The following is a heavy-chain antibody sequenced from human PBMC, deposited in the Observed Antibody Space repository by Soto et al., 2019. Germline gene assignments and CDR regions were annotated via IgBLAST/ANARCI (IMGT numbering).Heavy chain of an antibody. V-gene: IGHV4-30-4*01. D-gene: IGHD2-15*01. CDR1: DGSISSGDYY. CDR3: ARDALGYCSGGSCYPPYYYSGMDV. J-gene: IGHJ6*02. CDR2: IYYSGST. Sequence: TPALTCTVPDGSISSGDYYWSWIRQPPGKGLEWIGYIYYSGSTYYNPSLKSRVTISVDTSKNQFSLKLSSVTAADTAVYYCARDALGYCSGGSCYPPYYYSGMDVWGQGTTVTVSS.